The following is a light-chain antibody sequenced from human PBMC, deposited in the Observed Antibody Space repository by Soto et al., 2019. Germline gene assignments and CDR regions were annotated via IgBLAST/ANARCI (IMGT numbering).Light chain of an antibody. CDR3: QQRSNWPPIT. CDR2: DAY. V-gene: IGKV3-11*01. Sequence: EIVLTQSPGTLSLSPGEGATLSCRASQSINRDLAWYQQKPGQAPRLLIYDAYNRATGIPARFSGSGSGTDFTLTISSLEPEDFAVYYCQQRSNWPPITCGQGTRLEIK. CDR1: QSINRD. J-gene: IGKJ5*01.